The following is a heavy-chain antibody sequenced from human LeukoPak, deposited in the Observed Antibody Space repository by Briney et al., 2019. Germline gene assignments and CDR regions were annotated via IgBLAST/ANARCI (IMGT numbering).Heavy chain of an antibody. Sequence: ASVKVSCKASGYTFTSHDINWVRQATGQGLEWMGWMNPNSGNTGYAQKFQGRVTMTRNTSISTAYMELSSLRSEDTAVYYCARGTAMVRVFDYWGQGTLVTVSS. CDR1: GYTFTSHD. CDR3: ARGTAMVRVFDY. D-gene: IGHD5-18*01. V-gene: IGHV1-8*01. J-gene: IGHJ4*02. CDR2: MNPNSGNT.